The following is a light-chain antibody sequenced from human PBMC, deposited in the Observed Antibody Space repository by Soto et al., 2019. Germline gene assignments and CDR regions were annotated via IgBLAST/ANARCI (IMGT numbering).Light chain of an antibody. CDR1: QSVSSN. J-gene: IGKJ2*01. Sequence: EIVMTQSPVTLSVSPGERATLSCRASQSVSSNLAWYQQKPGQAPRLLIYGASTRATGIPVRFSGSGSGTEFTLTISSLQSEDFAVYYCQQYNNWPPKYTFGQGTKLEIK. CDR3: QQYNNWPPKYT. V-gene: IGKV3-15*01. CDR2: GAS.